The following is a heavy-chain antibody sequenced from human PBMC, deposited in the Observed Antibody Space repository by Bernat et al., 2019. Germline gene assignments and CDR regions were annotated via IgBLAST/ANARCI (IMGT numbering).Heavy chain of an antibody. CDR2: INSDGSTT. CDR3: TRGFASGSPIPFDY. CDR1: GFTFSSYW. Sequence: EVQLVESGGGLVQPGGSLRLSCAASGFTFSSYWMHWVRQGPGEGLVWVSRINSDGSTTTYADSVKGRFTISRDNAKNTLYLQMNSLRAEDTAVYYCTRGFASGSPIPFDYWGQGTLVSVSS. V-gene: IGHV3-74*01. J-gene: IGHJ4*02. D-gene: IGHD3-10*01.